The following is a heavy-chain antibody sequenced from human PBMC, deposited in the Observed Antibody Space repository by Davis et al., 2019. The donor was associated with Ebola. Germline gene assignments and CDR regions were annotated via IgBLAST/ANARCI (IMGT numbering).Heavy chain of an antibody. Sequence: SLKISCAASGFTFDDYAMHWVRQAPGKGLEWVSGISWNSGSIGYADSVKGRFTISRDNAKNYLYLQMNSLRAEDTALYYCAKGLLRFLEWLSDYWGQGTLVTVSS. D-gene: IGHD3-3*01. CDR1: GFTFDDYA. CDR2: ISWNSGSI. J-gene: IGHJ4*02. V-gene: IGHV3-9*01. CDR3: AKGLLRFLEWLSDY.